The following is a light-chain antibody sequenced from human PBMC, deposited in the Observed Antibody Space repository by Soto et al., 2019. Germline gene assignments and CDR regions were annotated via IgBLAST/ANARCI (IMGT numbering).Light chain of an antibody. CDR1: QSVLYSANNKNF. V-gene: IGKV4-1*01. CDR3: QQHYINPIT. J-gene: IGKJ5*01. CDR2: WAS. Sequence: DIVMTQSPDSLAVSLGERATIHCKSSQSVLYSANNKNFLTWYQQKPGQPPKLLIYWASTRESGVPDRFTGSGSGTDFTLTINTLRAEDVAVYYCQQHYINPITFGQGTRLEIK.